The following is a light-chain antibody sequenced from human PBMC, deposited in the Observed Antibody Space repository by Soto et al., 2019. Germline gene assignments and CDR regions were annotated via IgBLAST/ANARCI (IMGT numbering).Light chain of an antibody. CDR2: GTS. V-gene: IGKV3-20*01. Sequence: EIVLTQSPGTLSLSPGERATLSCRASQSVSSSYLAWYQQRPGQAPRLLIYGTSSRATGIPDRFIGSGSGTDFPLTIRRLEPEDFAVYYSQQYGSSPLTFGGGTKVEIK. CDR1: QSVSSSY. CDR3: QQYGSSPLT. J-gene: IGKJ4*01.